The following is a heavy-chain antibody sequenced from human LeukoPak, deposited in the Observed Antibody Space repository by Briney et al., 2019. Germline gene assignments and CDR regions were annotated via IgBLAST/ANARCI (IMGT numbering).Heavy chain of an antibody. D-gene: IGHD3-10*01. V-gene: IGHV3-74*01. J-gene: IGHJ4*02. CDR2: INGDGSTT. Sequence: GGSLRLSCAASVFTFSSYWMHWVRQAPGKGLVWVSRINGDGSTTTYADSVKGRFTISRDDAKNTLYLQMNTLGAEDTAVYYCARGFLARYSGSGTYPPDFWVQGTLVTVSS. CDR1: VFTFSSYW. CDR3: ARGFLARYSGSGTYPPDF.